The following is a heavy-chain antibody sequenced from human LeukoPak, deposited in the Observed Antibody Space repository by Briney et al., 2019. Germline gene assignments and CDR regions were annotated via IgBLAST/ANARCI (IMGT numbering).Heavy chain of an antibody. CDR1: GGSISSNNW. V-gene: IGHV4-4*02. CDR3: VKDSRFSWYYH. Sequence: PSGALSLTCAVSGGSISSNNWWSWVRQPPGKGLEWIGEIYHSGSTIYNPSLKSRVTISVDTSKNQFSLKLSSVTAADTAVYYCVKDSRFSWYYHWGQGTLVTVYS. J-gene: IGHJ5*02. CDR2: IYHSGST.